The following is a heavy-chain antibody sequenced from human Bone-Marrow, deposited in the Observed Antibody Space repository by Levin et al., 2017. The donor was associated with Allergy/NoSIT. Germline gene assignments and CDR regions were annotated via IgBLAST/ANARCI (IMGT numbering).Heavy chain of an antibody. CDR3: ANSAAGSGIGYFDY. CDR1: GLSISDKY. J-gene: IGHJ4*02. Sequence: PGGSLRLSCVVSGLSISDKYMSWVRQAPGKGLEWVSVIYSGGHTYYADSVRGRFTISRDNSKNTLYLQMNSLRAEDTAVYYCANSAAGSGIGYFDYWGQGTLVTVSS. V-gene: IGHV3-53*01. CDR2: IYSGGHT. D-gene: IGHD6-13*01.